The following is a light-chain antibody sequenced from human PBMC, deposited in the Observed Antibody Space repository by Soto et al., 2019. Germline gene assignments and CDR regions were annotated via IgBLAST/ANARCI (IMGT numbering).Light chain of an antibody. V-gene: IGKV2D-29*02. Sequence: DVVMTQTPLSLSVAPGQPASISCKSSQSLLHITGETFLFWYLQKPGQSPQLLIYEVSTRVSVVPDRCSGSGSGTDFTLEISRVETDDVGIYYCMQSTQLPPTFGQGTRLGIE. CDR1: QSLLHITGETF. CDR2: EVS. J-gene: IGKJ5*01. CDR3: MQSTQLPPT.